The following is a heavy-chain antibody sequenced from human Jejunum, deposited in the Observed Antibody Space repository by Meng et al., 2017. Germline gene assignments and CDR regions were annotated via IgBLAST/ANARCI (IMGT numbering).Heavy chain of an antibody. J-gene: IGHJ4*02. V-gene: IGHV4-4*02. CDR2: IYHSGRS. D-gene: IGHD3-16*01. CDR1: CDPLRSTIW. Sequence: SGTHLWKPSVTLSPPCELSCDPLRSTIWWDWLRQPPGKGLEWIGEIYHSGRSNFIPSLKSRVSISLDESKNQFSLTPNSVTAADTAVYYCARGVGDIRFGFDYWGQGILVTVSS. CDR3: ARGVGDIRFGFDY.